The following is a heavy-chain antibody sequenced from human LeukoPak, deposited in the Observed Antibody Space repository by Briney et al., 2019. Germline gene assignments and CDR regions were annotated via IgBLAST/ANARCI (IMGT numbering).Heavy chain of an antibody. CDR1: GFTLSHYW. D-gene: IGHD4-17*01. J-gene: IGHJ4*02. V-gene: IGHV3-74*01. CDR2: LNSHETTT. Sequence: PGGSLRLSCAVSGFTLSHYWMHWVREAPGKGLVWVSRLNSHETTTNYADSVKGRFTISRDNAKNTLYLQMNSLRAEDTAVYYCARDGHGAYPIDYWGQGTLVTVSS. CDR3: ARDGHGAYPIDY.